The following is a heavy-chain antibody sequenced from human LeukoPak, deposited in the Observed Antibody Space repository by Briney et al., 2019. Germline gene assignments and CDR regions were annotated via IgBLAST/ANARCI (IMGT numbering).Heavy chain of an antibody. CDR3: ARDRYSYKS. CDR1: GFTFISYV. CDR2: ISYDGSNK. V-gene: IGHV3-30-3*01. J-gene: IGHJ4*02. Sequence: PGGSLRLSCAASGFTFISYVIHWVRQAPGKGLEWVAVISYDGSNKYYADSVKGRFTISRDNSKNTLYLQMNSLRAEDTAVYYCARDRYSYKSWGQGTLVTVSS. D-gene: IGHD5-18*01.